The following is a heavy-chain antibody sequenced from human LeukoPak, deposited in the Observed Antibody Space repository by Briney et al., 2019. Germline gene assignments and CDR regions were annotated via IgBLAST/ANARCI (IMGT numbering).Heavy chain of an antibody. CDR2: ISGSGGST. CDR3: AKDLGVYVWGSYPFDY. Sequence: GGFLRLSCAASGFTFSSYAMSWIRQAPGKGLEWVSAISGSGGSTYYADSVKGRFTISRDNSKNTLYLQMNSLRAEDTAVYYCAKDLGVYVWGSYPFDYWGQGTLVTVSS. V-gene: IGHV3-23*01. D-gene: IGHD3-16*01. CDR1: GFTFSSYA. J-gene: IGHJ4*02.